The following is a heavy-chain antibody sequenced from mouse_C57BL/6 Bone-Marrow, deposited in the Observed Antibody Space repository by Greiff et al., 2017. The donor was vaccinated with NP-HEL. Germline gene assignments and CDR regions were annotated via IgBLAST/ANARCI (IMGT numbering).Heavy chain of an antibody. Sequence: QVQLQQSGPELVKPGASVKISCKASGYAFSSSWMNWVKQRPGKGLEWIGRIYPGDGATNYNGKFKGKATLTADKSSSTAYMQLSSLTSEDVAVYFCAWVYYGNSYYFDYWGQGTTLTVSS. V-gene: IGHV1-82*01. J-gene: IGHJ2*01. D-gene: IGHD2-1*01. CDR1: GYAFSSSW. CDR2: IYPGDGAT. CDR3: AWVYYGNSYYFDY.